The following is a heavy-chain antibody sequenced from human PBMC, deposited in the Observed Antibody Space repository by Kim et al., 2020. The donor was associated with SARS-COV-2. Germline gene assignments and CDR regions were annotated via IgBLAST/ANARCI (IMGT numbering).Heavy chain of an antibody. J-gene: IGHJ6*02. D-gene: IGHD6-13*01. V-gene: IGHV5-10-1*01. CDR2: IDPSDSYT. CDR1: GYSFTSYW. Sequence: GESLKISCKGSGYSFTSYWISWVRQMPGKGLEWMGRIDPSDSYTNYSPSFQGHVTISADKSISTAYLQWSSLKASDTAMYYCAGPTIAAAGYYYYYGMDVWGQGTTVTVSS. CDR3: AGPTIAAAGYYYYYGMDV.